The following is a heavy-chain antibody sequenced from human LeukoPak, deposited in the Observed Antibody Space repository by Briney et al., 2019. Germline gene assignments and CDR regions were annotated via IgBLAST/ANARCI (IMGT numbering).Heavy chain of an antibody. D-gene: IGHD2-21*02. CDR3: ARHKVGDFYNPSDY. CDR2: FSHTGST. J-gene: IGHJ4*02. V-gene: IGHV4-39*07. Sequence: SETLSLTCTVSGGSTSSYSWGWIRQPPGKGLEWIGSFSHTGSTYYNPSLESRVTISVDTSKNQFSLKLSSVTAADTAVYYCARHKVGDFYNPSDYWGQGTLVTVSS. CDR1: GGSTSSYS.